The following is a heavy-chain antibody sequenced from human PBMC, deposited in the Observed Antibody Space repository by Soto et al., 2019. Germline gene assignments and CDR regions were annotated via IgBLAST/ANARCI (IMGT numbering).Heavy chain of an antibody. CDR2: IKQDGSEK. V-gene: IGHV3-7*01. Sequence: EVQLVESGGGLVQPGGSLRISCAASGFTFSSYWMSWVRQAPGKGLEWVANIKQDGSEKYYVDSVKGRFTISRDNAKNSLYLQMNSLRAEDTAVYYCARDPSVVVVAATPYYYYGMDVWGQGTTVTVSS. CDR1: GFTFSSYW. CDR3: ARDPSVVVVAATPYYYYGMDV. D-gene: IGHD2-15*01. J-gene: IGHJ6*02.